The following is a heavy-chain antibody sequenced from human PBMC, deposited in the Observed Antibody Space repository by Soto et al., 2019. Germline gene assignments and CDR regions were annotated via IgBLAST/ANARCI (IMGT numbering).Heavy chain of an antibody. D-gene: IGHD1-26*01. Sequence: QVQLQESGPRLVKPSETLSLTCSVSDSSMSPYYWTWFRQAPGKGLEWIGHLHYRGTATYNPALQGRVTISLDTSKKQVSLQLSSVIAADTAVYYCAREKDFILGGYAFGYWGPGTLVTVSS. J-gene: IGHJ3*01. V-gene: IGHV4-59*01. CDR2: LHYRGTA. CDR3: AREKDFILGGYAFGY. CDR1: DSSMSPYY.